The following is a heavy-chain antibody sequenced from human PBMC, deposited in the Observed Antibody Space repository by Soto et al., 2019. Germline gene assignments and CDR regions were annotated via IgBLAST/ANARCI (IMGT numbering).Heavy chain of an antibody. J-gene: IGHJ6*02. CDR2: IYYTGRT. CDR3: ARHVTYGSSRYYYYGMDV. Sequence: QVQLQESGPRLVRPSETLSLTCSVSGGSITSYYWSWIRQPPGEGLEWIGYIYYTGRTNYNPSLKGRVTILVDTSKNQFSLKLSSVTAADTAIYYCARHVTYGSSRYYYYGMDVWGPGTTVTVSS. V-gene: IGHV4-59*08. D-gene: IGHD3-10*01. CDR1: GGSITSYY.